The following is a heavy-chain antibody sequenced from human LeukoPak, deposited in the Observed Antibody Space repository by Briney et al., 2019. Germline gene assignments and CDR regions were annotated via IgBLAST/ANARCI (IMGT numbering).Heavy chain of an antibody. D-gene: IGHD1-26*01. CDR3: VKGGSEGGDY. V-gene: IGHV3-64D*09. CDR1: GFSFSGNA. CDR2: ISSNGDGT. Sequence: QPGGSLRLSCSASGFSFSGNAMHWVRQAPGKGLEYVSAISSNGDGTYYVDSVKGRFTISRDNSKNTLYLQMSSLRLEDTALYYCVKGGSEGGDYWGQGTLVTVSS. J-gene: IGHJ4*02.